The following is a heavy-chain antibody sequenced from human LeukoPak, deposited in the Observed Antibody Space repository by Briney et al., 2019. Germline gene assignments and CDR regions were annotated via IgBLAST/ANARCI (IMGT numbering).Heavy chain of an antibody. Sequence: ASVKVSCKASGYIFTDYYIHWVRQAPGQGLEWMGWINPNSGGTNDAQKFQGRVTMTTDTSISTAYMELSRLRSDDTAVYYCARRTYSSSSSLFDYWGQGTLVTVSS. J-gene: IGHJ4*02. CDR3: ARRTYSSSSSLFDY. D-gene: IGHD6-6*01. CDR1: GYIFTDYY. CDR2: INPNSGGT. V-gene: IGHV1-2*02.